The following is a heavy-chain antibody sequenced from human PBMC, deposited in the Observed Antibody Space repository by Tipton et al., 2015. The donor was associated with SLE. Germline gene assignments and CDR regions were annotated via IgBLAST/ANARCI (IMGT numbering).Heavy chain of an antibody. CDR2: IYYSGST. J-gene: IGHJ3*02. CDR1: GGSISSSSYY. V-gene: IGHV4-39*07. Sequence: TLSLTCTVSGGSISSSSYYWGWIRQPPGKGLEWIGSIYYSGSTYYNPSLKSRVTISVATSKNQFSLKLSSVTAADTAVYYCARGDSSWYYSQAFDIWGQGTMVTVSS. D-gene: IGHD6-13*01. CDR3: ARGDSSWYYSQAFDI.